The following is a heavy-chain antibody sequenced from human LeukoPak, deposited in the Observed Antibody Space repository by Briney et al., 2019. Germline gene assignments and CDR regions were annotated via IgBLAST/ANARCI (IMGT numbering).Heavy chain of an antibody. CDR2: ISGSGGST. CDR1: GFTFSSYA. Sequence: PGGSLRLSCAASGFTFSSYAMSWARQAPGKGLEWVSAISGSGGSTYYADSVKGRFTISRDNSKNTLYLQMNSLRAEDTAVYYCAKVSDFGVVINLFDYWGQGTLVTVSS. J-gene: IGHJ4*02. CDR3: AKVSDFGVVINLFDY. V-gene: IGHV3-23*01. D-gene: IGHD3-3*01.